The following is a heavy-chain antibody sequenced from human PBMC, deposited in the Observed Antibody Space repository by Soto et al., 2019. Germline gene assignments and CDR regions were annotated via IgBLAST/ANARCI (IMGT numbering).Heavy chain of an antibody. V-gene: IGHV2-5*01. Sequence: SGPTLVNPTQPLTLPCTFSGFSLSTSGVGGVWIRQPPGKALEWLALIYWNDDKRYSPSLKSRLTITKDTSKNQVVLTMTNMDPVDTATYYCAHRPSGWYLFDYWGQGTLVTVS. CDR1: GFSLSTSGVG. CDR2: IYWNDDK. CDR3: AHRPSGWYLFDY. J-gene: IGHJ4*02. D-gene: IGHD6-19*01.